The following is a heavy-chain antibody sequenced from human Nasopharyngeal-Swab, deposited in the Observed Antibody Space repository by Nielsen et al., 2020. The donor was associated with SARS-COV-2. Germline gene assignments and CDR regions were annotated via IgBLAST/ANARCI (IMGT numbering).Heavy chain of an antibody. D-gene: IGHD3-3*01. V-gene: IGHV3-21*01. Sequence: GGSLRLSCAASGFTFNNYNFNWVRQAPGKGLEWVSSISSSSSYIYYADSVKGRFTISRDNAKNSFSLQMNSLRAEDTAVYYRARDGLDYDFWSAYFMDVWGQGTTVTVSS. CDR3: ARDGLDYDFWSAYFMDV. J-gene: IGHJ6*02. CDR2: ISSSSSYI. CDR1: GFTFNNYN.